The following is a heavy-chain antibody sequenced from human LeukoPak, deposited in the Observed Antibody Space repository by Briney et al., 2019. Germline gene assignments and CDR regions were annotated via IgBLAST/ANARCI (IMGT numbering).Heavy chain of an antibody. CDR3: AREGGVGPTAPPDYYSYQMDV. CDR2: ISVCSGHT. CDR1: GYTFTSYG. J-gene: IGHJ6*03. V-gene: IGHV1-18*01. D-gene: IGHD1-26*01. Sequence: ASVKVSCKASGYTFTSYGISWVRQAPGQGLELMGWISVCSGHTNYAQKLQGRVTMTTDTSTSTAYMELRSLKSDDTAVYYCAREGGVGPTAPPDYYSYQMDVWGKGTTVTVSS.